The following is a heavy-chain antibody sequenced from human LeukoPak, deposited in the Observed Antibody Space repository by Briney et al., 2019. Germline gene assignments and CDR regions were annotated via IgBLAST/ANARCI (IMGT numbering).Heavy chain of an antibody. J-gene: IGHJ5*02. V-gene: IGHV4-39*07. D-gene: IGHD5-18*01. CDR1: GGSISSSSYY. CDR2: IYYSGST. CDR3: ARGAVQIQLWLFLTLWFDP. Sequence: SETLSLTCTVSGGSISSSSYYWGWIRQPPGKGLEWIGSIYYSGSTYYNPSLKSRVTISVDTSKNQFSLKLSSVTAADTAVYYCARGAVQIQLWLFLTLWFDPWGQGTLVTVSS.